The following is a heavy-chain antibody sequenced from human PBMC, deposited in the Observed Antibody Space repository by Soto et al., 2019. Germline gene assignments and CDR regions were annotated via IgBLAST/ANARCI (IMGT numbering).Heavy chain of an antibody. CDR1: GFPVSINY. Sequence: GGSLRLSCAASGFPVSINYMSLVRQSPGKGLEWVSFIYIGGSTYYADSVKGRFTISRDNSKNTLYLQMNSLRAEDTAVYYCARGSPGYYDRSGPLDYWGQVTLVPASS. CDR2: IYIGGST. D-gene: IGHD3-22*01. J-gene: IGHJ4*02. CDR3: ARGSPGYYDRSGPLDY. V-gene: IGHV3-53*01.